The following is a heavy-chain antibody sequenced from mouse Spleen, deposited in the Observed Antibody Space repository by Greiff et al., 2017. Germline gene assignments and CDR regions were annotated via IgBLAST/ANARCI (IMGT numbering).Heavy chain of an antibody. J-gene: IGHJ1*01. CDR2: IWAGGST. CDR1: GFSLTSYG. Sequence: QVQLKESGPGLVAPSQSLSITCTVSGFSLTSYGIHWVRQPPGKGLEWLGVIWAGGSTNYNSALMSRLSISKDNSKSQVFLKMNSLQTDDTAMYYCAREHYYGYRDWYFDVWGAGTTVTVSS. D-gene: IGHD1-2*01. V-gene: IGHV2-9*02. CDR3: AREHYYGYRDWYFDV.